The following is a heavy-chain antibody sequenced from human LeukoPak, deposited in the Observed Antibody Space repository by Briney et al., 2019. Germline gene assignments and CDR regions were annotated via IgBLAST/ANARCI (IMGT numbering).Heavy chain of an antibody. CDR2: IYTSGST. V-gene: IGHV4-4*07. CDR1: GGFISSYY. D-gene: IGHD3-9*01. J-gene: IGHJ6*02. CDR3: ARDLPQYCDILTDV. Sequence: SETLSLTCTVSGGFISSYYWSWIRQPAGKGLEWIGRIYTSGSTNYNPSLKSRVTMSVDTSKNQFSLKLSSVTAADTAVYYCARDLPQYCDILTDVWGQGTTVTVSS.